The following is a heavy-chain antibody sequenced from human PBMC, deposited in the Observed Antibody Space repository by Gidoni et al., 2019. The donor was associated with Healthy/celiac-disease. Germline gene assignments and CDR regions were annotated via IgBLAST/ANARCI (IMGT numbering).Heavy chain of an antibody. Sequence: QVQLVQSGAEVKKPGASVKVSCKASGYTFTSYDINWVRQATGQGLEWMGWMNPNSGNTGYAQKFQGRVTMTRNTSISTAYMELSSLRSEDTAVYYCARGPPSLTMMENWFDPWGQGTLVTVSS. V-gene: IGHV1-8*01. D-gene: IGHD3-22*01. CDR2: MNPNSGNT. J-gene: IGHJ5*02. CDR3: ARGPPSLTMMENWFDP. CDR1: GYTFTSYD.